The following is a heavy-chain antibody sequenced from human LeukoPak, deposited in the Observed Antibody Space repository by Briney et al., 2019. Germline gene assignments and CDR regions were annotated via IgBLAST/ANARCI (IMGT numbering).Heavy chain of an antibody. CDR1: GGSFSGYY. CDR3: ARGRGYYYGSGSQGPIAHFDY. D-gene: IGHD3-10*01. CDR2: INHSGST. J-gene: IGHJ4*02. Sequence: SETLSLTCAVYGGSFSGYYWSWIRQPPGKGLEWIGEINHSGSTNYNPSLKSRVTISVDTSKNQFSLKLSSVTAADTAVYYCARGRGYYYGSGSQGPIAHFDYWGQGTLVTVSS. V-gene: IGHV4-34*01.